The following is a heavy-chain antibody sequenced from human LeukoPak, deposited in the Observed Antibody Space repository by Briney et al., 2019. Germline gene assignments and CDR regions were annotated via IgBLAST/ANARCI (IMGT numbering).Heavy chain of an antibody. CDR3: ASERSYSSSRYPNY. CDR1: GFTFSSYW. D-gene: IGHD6-13*01. J-gene: IGHJ4*02. Sequence: GGSLRLSCAASGFTFSSYWMHWVRQAPGKGLVWVSRINSDGSSTSYADSVKGRFTISRDNAKNTLYLQMNSLRAEDTAVYYCASERSYSSSRYPNYWGQGTLVTVSS. V-gene: IGHV3-74*01. CDR2: INSDGSST.